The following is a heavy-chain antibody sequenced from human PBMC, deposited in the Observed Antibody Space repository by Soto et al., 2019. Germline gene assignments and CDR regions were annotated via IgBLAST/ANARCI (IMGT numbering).Heavy chain of an antibody. V-gene: IGHV4-4*02. CDR1: GGSISSSNW. CDR3: ARAELLWFGESHYGMDV. D-gene: IGHD3-10*01. CDR2: IYHSGST. J-gene: IGHJ6*02. Sequence: TLSLTCVVSGGSISSSNWWSWVRQPPGKGLEWIGEIYHSGSTNYNPSLKSRVTISVDKSKNQFSLKLSSVTAADTAVYYCARAELLWFGESHYGMDVWGQGTTVTVSS.